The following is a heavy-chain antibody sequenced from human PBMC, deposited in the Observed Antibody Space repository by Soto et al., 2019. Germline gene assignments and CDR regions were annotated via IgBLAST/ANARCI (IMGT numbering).Heavy chain of an antibody. D-gene: IGHD6-13*01. J-gene: IGHJ5*02. CDR2: IWYDGSNK. CDR1: GFTFSSYG. CDR3: AIALAAAGTFGWFDP. Sequence: QVQLVESGGGVVQPGRSLRLSCAASGFTFSSYGMHWVRQAPGKGLEWVAVIWYDGSNKYHADSVKGRFTISRDNSKNTLYLQMNSLRAEDTAVYYCAIALAAAGTFGWFDPWGQGTLVTVSS. V-gene: IGHV3-33*01.